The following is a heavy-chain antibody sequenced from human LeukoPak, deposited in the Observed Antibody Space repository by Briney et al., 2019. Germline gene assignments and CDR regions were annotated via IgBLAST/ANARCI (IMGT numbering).Heavy chain of an antibody. D-gene: IGHD4-17*01. Sequence: PGGSLRLSCAASGFTFSSYWMSWVRQAPGKGLEWVANIKQDGSEKYYVDSVKGRFTISRDNAKNSLYLQMNSLRAEDTAVYYCARERVVDYGDRDAFDIWGQGTMVTVSS. CDR3: ARERVVDYGDRDAFDI. J-gene: IGHJ3*02. CDR1: GFTFSSYW. V-gene: IGHV3-7*01. CDR2: IKQDGSEK.